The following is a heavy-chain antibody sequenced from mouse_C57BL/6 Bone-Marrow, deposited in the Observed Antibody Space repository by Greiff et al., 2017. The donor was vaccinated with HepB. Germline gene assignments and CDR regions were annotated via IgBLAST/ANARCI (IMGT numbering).Heavy chain of an antibody. CDR1: GYTFTSYW. J-gene: IGHJ2*01. D-gene: IGHD1-1*01. Sequence: VQLQQPGAELVRPGSSVKLSCKASGYTFTSYWMHWVKQRPIQGLEWIGNIDPSDSETHYNQKFKDKATLTVYKSSSTAYMQLSSLTSEDSAVYYCARDYYGSSLDYWGQGTTLTVSS. V-gene: IGHV1-52*01. CDR2: IDPSDSET. CDR3: ARDYYGSSLDY.